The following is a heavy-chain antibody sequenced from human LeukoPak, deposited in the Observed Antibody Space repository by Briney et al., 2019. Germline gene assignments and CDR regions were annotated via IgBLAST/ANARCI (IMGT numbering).Heavy chain of an antibody. CDR2: INHSGST. CDR1: GGSFSGYY. D-gene: IGHD6-19*01. CDR3: ARVWLAFDY. J-gene: IGHJ4*02. Sequence: SETLSLTCAVYGGSFSGYYWSWIRQPPGKGLEWIGEINHSGSTNYNPSLKSRVTISVDTSKNQFSLKLSSVTAADTAVYYCARVWLAFDYWGQGTLVTVSS. V-gene: IGHV4-34*01.